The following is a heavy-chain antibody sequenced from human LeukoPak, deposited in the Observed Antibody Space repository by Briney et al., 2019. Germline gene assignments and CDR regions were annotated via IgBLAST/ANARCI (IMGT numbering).Heavy chain of an antibody. CDR1: GYTFTSYY. CDR2: INPSGGST. D-gene: IGHD2-2*01. V-gene: IGHV1-46*01. Sequence: ASVKVSCKASGYTFTSYYMHWVRQAPGQGLEWMGIINPSGGSTSYAQKFQGRVTMTRDTSTSTVYMELSSLRSEDTAVYYCARSGQHVVPAANPDYWGQGTLVTVSS. J-gene: IGHJ4*02. CDR3: ARSGQHVVPAANPDY.